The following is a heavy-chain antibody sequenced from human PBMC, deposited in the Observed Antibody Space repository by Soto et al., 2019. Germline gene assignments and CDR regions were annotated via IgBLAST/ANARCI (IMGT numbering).Heavy chain of an antibody. CDR2: IWYDGSNK. CDR3: ARDGERGYSYGYSWFDP. CDR1: GFTFSSYG. J-gene: IGHJ5*02. Sequence: GGSLRLSCAASGFTFSSYGMHWVRQAPGKGLEWVAVIWYDGSNKYYADSVKGRFTISRDNSKNTLYLQMNSLRAEDTAVYYCARDGERGYSYGYSWFDPWGQGTLVTVSS. D-gene: IGHD5-18*01. V-gene: IGHV3-33*01.